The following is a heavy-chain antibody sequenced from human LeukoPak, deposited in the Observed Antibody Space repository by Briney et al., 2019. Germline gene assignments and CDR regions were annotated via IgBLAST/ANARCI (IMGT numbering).Heavy chain of an antibody. CDR2: ILPIFATA. CDR1: GGTGSGFA. CDR3: ASPKPVAGIMNYYYFMDV. Sequence: GASVKVSCKASGGTGSGFAISWVRQAPGQGLEWMGGILPIFATANYAQRFQGRVTITTDASTRTAFLELSSLRSEDTAVYYCASPKPVAGIMNYYYFMDVWGKGTTVTVSS. V-gene: IGHV1-69*05. D-gene: IGHD6-19*01. J-gene: IGHJ6*03.